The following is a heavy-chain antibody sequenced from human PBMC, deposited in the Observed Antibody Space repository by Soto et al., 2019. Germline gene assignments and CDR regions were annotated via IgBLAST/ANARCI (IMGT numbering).Heavy chain of an antibody. Sequence: ASVKVSCKASGYTFTSYAMHWVRQAPGQGLEWMGWINAGNGNTKYSQKFQGRVTITRDTSASTAYMELSSLRSEDTAVYYCAPGLNMVRGVPEGMDVWGQGTTVTVSS. CDR1: GYTFTSYA. V-gene: IGHV1-3*01. J-gene: IGHJ6*02. D-gene: IGHD3-10*01. CDR2: INAGNGNT. CDR3: APGLNMVRGVPEGMDV.